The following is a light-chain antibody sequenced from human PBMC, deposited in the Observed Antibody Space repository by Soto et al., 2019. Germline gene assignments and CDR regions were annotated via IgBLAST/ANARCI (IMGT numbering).Light chain of an antibody. Sequence: EIFLTQSLAILSVSAGERATLSFRTSHSVDSNLAWYQQKPGQAPRLLIYGASTRATGIPARFSGSGSGTEFTLTISSLQSEDFAVYYCQQYNNWPQTFGQGTKVDIK. J-gene: IGKJ1*01. CDR1: HSVDSN. V-gene: IGKV3-15*01. CDR2: GAS. CDR3: QQYNNWPQT.